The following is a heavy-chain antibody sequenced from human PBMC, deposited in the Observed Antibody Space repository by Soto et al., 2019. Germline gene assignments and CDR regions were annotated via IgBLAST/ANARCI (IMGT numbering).Heavy chain of an antibody. CDR1: GYSFTSYW. J-gene: IGHJ3*02. V-gene: IGHV5-51*01. D-gene: IGHD3-10*01. CDR2: IYPGDSDT. Sequence: EVQLVQSGAEVKKPGESLKISCKGSGYSFTSYWIGWVRQMPGKGLEWMGIIYPGDSDTRYSPSFQGQVTISADKSISTAYLQWSSLKASDTAMYYCARQSQPMVLHKDAFDIWGQGTMVTVSS. CDR3: ARQSQPMVLHKDAFDI.